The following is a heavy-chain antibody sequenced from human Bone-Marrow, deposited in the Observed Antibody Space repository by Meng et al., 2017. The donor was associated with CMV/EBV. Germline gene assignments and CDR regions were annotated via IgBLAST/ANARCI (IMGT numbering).Heavy chain of an antibody. CDR2: IKQDGSEK. V-gene: IGHV3-7*01. D-gene: IGHD2-2*01. Sequence: GESLKISCAASGFTFSSYWMSWVRQAPGKGLEWVANIKQDGSEKYYVDSVKGRFTISRDNAKNSLYLQMNSLRAEDTAVYYCAREGYCSSTSCSIKYWGQGTLVTVPS. J-gene: IGHJ4*02. CDR3: AREGYCSSTSCSIKY. CDR1: GFTFSSYW.